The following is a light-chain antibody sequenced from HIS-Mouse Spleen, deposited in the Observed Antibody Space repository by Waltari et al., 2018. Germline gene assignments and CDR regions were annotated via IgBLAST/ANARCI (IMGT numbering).Light chain of an antibody. CDR1: SRAVGGYNY. CDR2: DVS. J-gene: IGLJ2*01. V-gene: IGLV2-11*01. CDR3: CSYAGSYTYVV. Sequence: QSALTQPRSVSGSPGQSVTISCTGTSRAVGGYNYVSWYQQHPGKAPKPMIYDVSKRPSGVPDRFSGSKSGNTASLTISGLQAEDEADYYCCSYAGSYTYVVFGGGTKLTVL.